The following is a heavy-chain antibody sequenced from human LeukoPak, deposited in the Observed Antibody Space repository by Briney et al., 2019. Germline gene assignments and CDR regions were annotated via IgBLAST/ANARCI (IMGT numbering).Heavy chain of an antibody. V-gene: IGHV4-59*01. Sequence: PSETLSLTCTVSGGSISNFYWSWIRQPPGKGLEWIGYIYYNGNTNYNPSLKGRVTISVDTSKNQFSLKLNSVTAADTAVYYCARDFDPFDYWGQGTLVTVSA. CDR2: IYYNGNT. CDR3: ARDFDPFDY. CDR1: GGSISNFY. J-gene: IGHJ4*02.